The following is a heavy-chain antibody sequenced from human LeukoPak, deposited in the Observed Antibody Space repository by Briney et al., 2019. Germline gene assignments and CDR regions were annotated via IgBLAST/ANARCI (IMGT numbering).Heavy chain of an antibody. D-gene: IGHD2-8*01. J-gene: IGHJ6*02. Sequence: GGSLRLSCAASGFTFSSYAMHWVRQAPGKGLEWVAVISYDGSNKYYADSVKGRFTISRDNSKNTLYLRMNSLRAEDTAVYYCARDLRRVYGGQNYYHGMDVWGQGTTVTVSS. CDR1: GFTFSSYA. V-gene: IGHV3-30-3*01. CDR2: ISYDGSNK. CDR3: ARDLRRVYGGQNYYHGMDV.